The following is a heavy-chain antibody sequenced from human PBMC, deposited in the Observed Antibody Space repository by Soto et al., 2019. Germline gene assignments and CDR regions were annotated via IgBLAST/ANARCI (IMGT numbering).Heavy chain of an antibody. D-gene: IGHD3-10*01. V-gene: IGHV4-4*07. Sequence: QVQLQESGPRLVKPSETLSLTCTVSNGSISSYYWSWIRQPAGKGLEWIGRIYTTGATNYNPSLKSRVTMSVDTSKNQFSLRLSSVTAADTAVYYCAKAMGVRGVYNYFDPWGRGILVTVSS. J-gene: IGHJ5*02. CDR3: AKAMGVRGVYNYFDP. CDR1: NGSISSYY. CDR2: IYTTGAT.